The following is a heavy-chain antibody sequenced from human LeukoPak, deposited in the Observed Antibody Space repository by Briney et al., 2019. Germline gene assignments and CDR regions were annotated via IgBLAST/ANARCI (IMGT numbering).Heavy chain of an antibody. CDR3: AKPLQQLLLRFGELSV. CDR1: GFSFSTYA. D-gene: IGHD3-10*01. J-gene: IGHJ4*02. Sequence: GGSLRLSCAASGFSFSTYAMTWVRQAPGKGLEWVSAISGSGDNTYYADSVKGRFTISRDNSKSTLCLQMNSLRAEDTAVYYCAKPLQQLLLRFGELSVWGQGTLVTVSS. CDR2: ISGSGDNT. V-gene: IGHV3-23*01.